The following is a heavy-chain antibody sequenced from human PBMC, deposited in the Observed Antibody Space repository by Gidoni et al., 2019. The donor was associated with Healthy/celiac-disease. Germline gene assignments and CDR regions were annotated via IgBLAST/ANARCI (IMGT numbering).Heavy chain of an antibody. CDR2: ST. CDR3: ARDVLRPQRYCSGGSCERGDWFDP. J-gene: IGHJ5*02. Sequence: STYYNPSLKSRVTISVDTSKNQFSLKLSSVTAADTAVYYCARDVLRPQRYCSGGSCERGDWFDPWGQGTLVTVSS. V-gene: IGHV4-39*07. D-gene: IGHD2-15*01.